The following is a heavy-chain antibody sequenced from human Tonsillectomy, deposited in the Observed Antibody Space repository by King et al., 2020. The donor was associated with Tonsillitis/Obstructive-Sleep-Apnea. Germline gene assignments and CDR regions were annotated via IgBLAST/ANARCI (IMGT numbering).Heavy chain of an antibody. CDR2: ISRSRATR. CDR1: GFTFSDSY. V-gene: IGHV3-11*01. CDR3: ARTYCSGSGCYPPYYHYYMDV. J-gene: IGHJ6*03. D-gene: IGHD2-2*01. Sequence: VQLVESGGGLVKPGGSLRLSCAASGFTFSDSYMSWIRQAPGKGLEWVSYISRSRATRYYTDSVKGRFTISRDHAKNSLYLQMNSLRAEDTAVYYCARTYCSGSGCYPPYYHYYMDVWGKGTTVTVSS.